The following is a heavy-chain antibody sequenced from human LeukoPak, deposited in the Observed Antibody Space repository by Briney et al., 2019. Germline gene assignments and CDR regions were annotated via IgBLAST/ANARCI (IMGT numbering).Heavy chain of an antibody. CDR2: INPDTGGT. CDR1: GYTFTGYY. V-gene: IGHV1-2*02. CDR3: ARGILGATGIDY. D-gene: IGHD1-26*01. Sequence: ASVKVSCKASGYTFTGYYIHWVRQAPGQGLEWMGWINPDTGGTIYAQKFQGRVTMTSDTSISTAYMDLSRLRSEDTAIYYCARGILGATGIDYWGQGTLVTVSS. J-gene: IGHJ4*02.